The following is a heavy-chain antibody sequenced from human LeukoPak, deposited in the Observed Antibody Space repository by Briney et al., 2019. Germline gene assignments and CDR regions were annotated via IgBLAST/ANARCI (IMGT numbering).Heavy chain of an antibody. CDR1: GFTFRSYV. D-gene: IGHD6-19*01. V-gene: IGHV3-30*18. CDR3: AKDFLEVGIAVAGNDY. J-gene: IGHJ4*02. Sequence: GGSLRLSCAASGFTFRSYVMHWVRQAPGKGLEWVAVISYDGSNKYYADSVKGRFTISRDNSKNTLYLQMNSLRAEDTAVYYCAKDFLEVGIAVAGNDYWGQGTLVTVSS. CDR2: ISYDGSNK.